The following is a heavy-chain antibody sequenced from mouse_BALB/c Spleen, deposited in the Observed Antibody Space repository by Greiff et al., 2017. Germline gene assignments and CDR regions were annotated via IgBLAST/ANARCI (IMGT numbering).Heavy chain of an antibody. CDR3: AREDDGYYSPFAY. J-gene: IGHJ3*01. CDR1: GFTFSSYA. CDR2: ISSGGST. V-gene: IGHV5-6-5*01. D-gene: IGHD2-3*01. Sequence: EVKLVESGGGLVKPGGSLKLSCAASGFTFSSYAMSWVRQTPEKRLEWVASISSGGSTYYPDSVKGRFTISRDNARNILYLQMSSLRSEDTAMYYCAREDDGYYSPFAYWGQGTLVTVSA.